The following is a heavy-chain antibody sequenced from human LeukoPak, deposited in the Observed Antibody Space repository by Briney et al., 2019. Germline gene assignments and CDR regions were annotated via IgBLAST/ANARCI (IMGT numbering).Heavy chain of an antibody. CDR3: ARDQGAFDI. CDR2: IYTSGST. Sequence: PSETLSLTCTVSGGSISSYYWSWIRQPAGKGLGWIGRIYTSGSTNYNPSLKSRVTMSVDTSKNQFSLKLSSVTAADTAVYYCARDQGAFDIWGQGTMVTVSS. J-gene: IGHJ3*02. V-gene: IGHV4-4*07. CDR1: GGSISSYY.